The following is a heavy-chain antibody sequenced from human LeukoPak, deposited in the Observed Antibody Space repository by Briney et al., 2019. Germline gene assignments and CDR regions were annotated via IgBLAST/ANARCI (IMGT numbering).Heavy chain of an antibody. J-gene: IGHJ2*01. V-gene: IGHV4-4*07. CDR3: ARLLGSSGYAGDWYFDF. D-gene: IGHD3-22*01. Sequence: SETLSLTCSVSGASITRYYWTWIRQPVGKGLEWFGRLYTNGTVNYNPSLRSRVTMSRDTSRNQLSLKLTSVTAADTAVYYCARLLGSSGYAGDWYFDFWGPGALVTVSS. CDR2: LYTNGTV. CDR1: GASITRYY.